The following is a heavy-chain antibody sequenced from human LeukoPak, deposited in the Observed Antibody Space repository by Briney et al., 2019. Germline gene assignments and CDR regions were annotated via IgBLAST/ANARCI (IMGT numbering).Heavy chain of an antibody. CDR2: IRSNGKTT. D-gene: IGHD2-2*01. CDR3: AKGDCSSTSCPDQHPKDAFDI. J-gene: IGHJ3*02. CDR1: GFTFRSYS. Sequence: GGSLRLSCAASGFTFRSYSMNWVRQAPGKGLEWISYIRSNGKTTHYGDSVKGRFTISRDNAKNSLYLQMNSLRAEDTAVYYCAKGDCSSTSCPDQHPKDAFDIWSQGTMVTVSS. V-gene: IGHV3-48*04.